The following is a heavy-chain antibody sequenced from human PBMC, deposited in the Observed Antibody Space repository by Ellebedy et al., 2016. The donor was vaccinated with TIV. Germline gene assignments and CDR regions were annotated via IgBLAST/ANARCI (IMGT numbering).Heavy chain of an antibody. D-gene: IGHD2/OR15-2a*01. CDR3: ASDVGPLAFYVH. J-gene: IGHJ4*02. CDR1: GFSFYDHG. Sequence: GESLKISXAASGFSFYDHGMAWVRQAPGGGLEWISTISSDGNNKHYSDSVLGRFAVSRDHSMNTLSLQMNSLRAEDTGVYYCASDVGPLAFYVHWGQGTQVTVSS. V-gene: IGHV3-23*05. CDR2: ISSDGNNK.